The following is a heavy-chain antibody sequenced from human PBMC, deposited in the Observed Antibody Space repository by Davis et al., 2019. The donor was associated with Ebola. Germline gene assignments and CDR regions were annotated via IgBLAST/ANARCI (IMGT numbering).Heavy chain of an antibody. J-gene: IGHJ4*02. D-gene: IGHD6-19*01. CDR1: GFTLTNYA. Sequence: ASVKVSCKASGFTLTNYAIHWVRQAPGQRLEWMGWVHGGNGNTKYSQRFQGRVTITTDTSASTAYLDLTSLRSDDTAVFYCARASFGYNSGWYADYWGQGTLVTVSS. V-gene: IGHV1-3*01. CDR3: ARASFGYNSGWYADY. CDR2: VHGGNGNT.